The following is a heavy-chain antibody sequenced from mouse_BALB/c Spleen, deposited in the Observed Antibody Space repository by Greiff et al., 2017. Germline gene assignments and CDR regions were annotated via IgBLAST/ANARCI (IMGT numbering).Heavy chain of an antibody. CDR2: ISSGGSYT. D-gene: IGHD1-1*01. CDR3: ARVDYYSSRNAMDY. V-gene: IGHV5-9-4*01. J-gene: IGHJ4*01. CDR1: GFTFSSYA. Sequence: EVQGVESGGGLVKPGGSLKLSCAASGFTFSSYAMSWVRQSPEKRLEWVAEISSGGSYTYYPDTVTGRFTISRDNAKNTLYLEMSSLRSEDTAMYYCARVDYYSSRNAMDYWGEGTAVTVSS.